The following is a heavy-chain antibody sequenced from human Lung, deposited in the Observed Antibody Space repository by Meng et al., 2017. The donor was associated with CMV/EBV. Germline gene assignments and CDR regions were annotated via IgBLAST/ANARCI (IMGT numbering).Heavy chain of an antibody. CDR2: INEDGSLT. J-gene: IGHJ4*02. D-gene: IGHD3-10*01. CDR1: GFTLSRYW. Sequence: LTFAASGFTLSRYWMHWVRQVPGKGLVWVSRINEDGSLTNYADAVEGRFTISRDNAKNTLFLQMNSLRAEDTAVYYCARDLAGRDDYWGPGTLVTVSS. CDR3: ARDLAGRDDY. V-gene: IGHV3-74*01.